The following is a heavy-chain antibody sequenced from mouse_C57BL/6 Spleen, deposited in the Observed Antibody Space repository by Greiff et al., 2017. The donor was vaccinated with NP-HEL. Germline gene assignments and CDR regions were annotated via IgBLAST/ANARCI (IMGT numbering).Heavy chain of an antibody. J-gene: IGHJ1*03. D-gene: IGHD2-3*01. Sequence: DVQLQESGPGLVKPSQSLSLTCSVTGYSITSGYYWNWIRQFPGNKLEWMGYISYDGSNNYNPSLKNRISITRDTSTNQFFLKLNSVTTEDTATYYCAREGDGYYPWYCDVWGTGTTVTVSS. V-gene: IGHV3-6*01. CDR2: ISYDGSN. CDR1: GYSITSGYY. CDR3: AREGDGYYPWYCDV.